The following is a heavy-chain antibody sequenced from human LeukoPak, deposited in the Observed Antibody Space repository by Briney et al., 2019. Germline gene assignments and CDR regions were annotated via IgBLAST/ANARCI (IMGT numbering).Heavy chain of an antibody. Sequence: ASVKVSCKASGGTFSSYAISWVRQAPGQGLEWMGRIIPIFGTANYAQKLQGRVTITTDESTSTAYMELSSLRSEDTAVYYCARGRAVAGPGDYWGQGTLVTVSS. V-gene: IGHV1-69*05. CDR3: ARGRAVAGPGDY. CDR2: IIPIFGTA. CDR1: GGTFSSYA. D-gene: IGHD6-19*01. J-gene: IGHJ4*02.